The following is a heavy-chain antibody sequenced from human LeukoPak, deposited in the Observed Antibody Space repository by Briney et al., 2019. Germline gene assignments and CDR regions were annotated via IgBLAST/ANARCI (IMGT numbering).Heavy chain of an antibody. CDR1: GLTLTTFD. CDR3: AKGLGTYSSRYLNRIFDS. D-gene: IGHD6-25*01. CDR2: ISGNDPTK. Sequence: TGGSLRLSCTAPGLTLTTFDKVWVRQAPGRGLEWVSIISGNDPTKIYADSVKGRFTISRDDLKNTIYLQMDSLRDEDTAFYYCAKGLGTYSSRYLNRIFDSWGQGTLVTVSS. V-gene: IGHV3-23*01. J-gene: IGHJ5*01.